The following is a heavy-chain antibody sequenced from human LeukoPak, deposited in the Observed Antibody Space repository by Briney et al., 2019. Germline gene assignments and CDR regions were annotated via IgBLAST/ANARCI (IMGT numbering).Heavy chain of an antibody. J-gene: IGHJ4*02. CDR1: GGSISSSSYY. CDR3: ARGPKINYDSSGFY. Sequence: SETLSLTCTVSGGSISSSSYYWGWIRQPPGKGLEWIGSIYYSGSTYYNPSLKSRVTISVDTSKNQFSLKLSSVTAADTAVYYCARGPKINYDSSGFYWGQGTLVTVSS. V-gene: IGHV4-39*01. CDR2: IYYSGST. D-gene: IGHD3-22*01.